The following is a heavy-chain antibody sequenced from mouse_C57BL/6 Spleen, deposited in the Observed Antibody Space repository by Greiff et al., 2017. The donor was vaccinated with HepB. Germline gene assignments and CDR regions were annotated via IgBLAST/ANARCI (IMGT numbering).Heavy chain of an antibody. V-gene: IGHV1-64*01. CDR2: IHPNSGST. Sequence: QVQLQQPGAELVKPGASVKLSCKASGYTFTSYWMHWVKQRPGQGLEWIGMIHPNSGSTNYNEKFKSKATLTVDKSSSTAYMQLSSLTSEDSAVYYCARGGWLPTGYFDYWGQGTTLTVSS. CDR1: GYTFTSYW. CDR3: ARGGWLPTGYFDY. D-gene: IGHD2-3*01. J-gene: IGHJ2*01.